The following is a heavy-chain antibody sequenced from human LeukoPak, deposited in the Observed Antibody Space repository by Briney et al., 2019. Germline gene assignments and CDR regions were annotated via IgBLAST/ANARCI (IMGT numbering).Heavy chain of an antibody. V-gene: IGHV3-21*01. D-gene: IGHD4-17*01. Sequence: GGSLRLSCAASGFTFSSYCMNWVRQAPGKGLEWVSSISSSSSYIYYADSVKGRFTISRDNAKNSLFLQMNSLRAEDTAVYYCARDLSPTGPYGDYLWYLQHWGQGTLVTVSS. CDR1: GFTFSSYC. CDR3: ARDLSPTGPYGDYLWYLQH. CDR2: ISSSSSYI. J-gene: IGHJ1*01.